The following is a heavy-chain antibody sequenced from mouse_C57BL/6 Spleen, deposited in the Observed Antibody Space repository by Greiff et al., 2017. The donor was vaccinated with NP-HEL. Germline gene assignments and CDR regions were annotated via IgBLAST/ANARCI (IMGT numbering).Heavy chain of an antibody. V-gene: IGHV5-17*01. J-gene: IGHJ4*01. Sequence: EVKVVESGGGLVKPGGSLKLSCAASGFTFSDYGMPWVRQAPEKGLEWVAYISSGSSTIYYADTVKGRFTISRDNAKNTLFLQMTSLRSEDTAMYYCARWNWDVRAMDDWGQGTSVTVSS. CDR3: ARWNWDVRAMDD. D-gene: IGHD4-1*01. CDR2: ISSGSSTI. CDR1: GFTFSDYG.